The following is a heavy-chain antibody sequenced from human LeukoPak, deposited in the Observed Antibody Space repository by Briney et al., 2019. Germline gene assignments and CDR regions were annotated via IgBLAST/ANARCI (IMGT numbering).Heavy chain of an antibody. CDR1: GFTFSSYD. J-gene: IGHJ3*02. CDR3: ARARWGGHFGAFDI. CDR2: ISTAGDT. V-gene: IGHV3-13*04. Sequence: PGGSLRLSCAASGFTFSSYDMHWVRQATGKGLEWVSAISTAGDTYYPGSVKGRFTISRENAKNSLYLQMNSLRAGDTAVYYCARARWGGHFGAFDIWGQGTMVTVSS. D-gene: IGHD3-3*01.